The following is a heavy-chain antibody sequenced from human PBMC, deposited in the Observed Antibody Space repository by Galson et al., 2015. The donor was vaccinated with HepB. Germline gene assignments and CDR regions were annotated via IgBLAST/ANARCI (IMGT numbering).Heavy chain of an antibody. CDR3: TRDLDDIVVVVAAGGTFDY. CDR1: GFTFGDYA. D-gene: IGHD2-15*01. Sequence: SLRLSCAASGFTFGDYAMSRFRQAPGKGLEWVGFIRSKAYGGTTEYAASVKGRFTISRDDSKSIAYLQMNSLKTEDTAVYYCTRDLDDIVVVVAAGGTFDYWGQGTLVTVSS. J-gene: IGHJ4*02. V-gene: IGHV3-49*03. CDR2: IRSKAYGGTT.